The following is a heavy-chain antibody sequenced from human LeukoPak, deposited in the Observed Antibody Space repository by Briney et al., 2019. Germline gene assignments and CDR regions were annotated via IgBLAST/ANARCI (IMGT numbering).Heavy chain of an antibody. CDR2: IWYDGSKE. D-gene: IGHD2/OR15-2a*01. CDR1: GFTFTSYG. CDR3: ARADETNMDY. V-gene: IGHV3-33*08. Sequence: QPGRSLRLSCAASGFTFTSYGMHWVRQAPGKGLEWVAVIWYDGSKEYYADSVKGRFTISRDNSKNMLFLEINSLRAEDTAQYYCARADETNMDYWGQGTLV. J-gene: IGHJ4*02.